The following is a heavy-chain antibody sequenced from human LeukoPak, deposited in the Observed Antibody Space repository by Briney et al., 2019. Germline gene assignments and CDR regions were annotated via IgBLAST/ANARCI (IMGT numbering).Heavy chain of an antibody. V-gene: IGHV4-39*07. J-gene: IGHJ4*02. CDR3: ASYYCSSTSCSRLEFDY. CDR1: GGSISSSSYY. CDR2: IYYSGST. Sequence: PSETLSLTCTVSGGSISSSSYYWGWIRQPPGKGLEWIGSIYYSGSTYYNPSLKSRVTISVDTSKNQFSLKLSSVTAADTAVYYCASYYCSSTSCSRLEFDYWGQGTLVTVSS. D-gene: IGHD2-2*01.